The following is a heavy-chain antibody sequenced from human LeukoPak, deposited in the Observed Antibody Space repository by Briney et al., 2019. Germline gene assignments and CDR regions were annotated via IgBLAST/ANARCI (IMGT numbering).Heavy chain of an antibody. V-gene: IGHV4-34*01. Sequence: SSETLSLTCAVYGGSFSGYYWSWIRQPPGKGLEWIGEINHSGSTNYNPSLKSRVTISVDTSKNQFSLKLSSVTAADTAVYYCAKSNILTGYRNYYYYYYMDVWGKGTTVTISS. CDR1: GGSFSGYY. CDR2: INHSGST. D-gene: IGHD3-9*01. J-gene: IGHJ6*03. CDR3: AKSNILTGYRNYYYYYYMDV.